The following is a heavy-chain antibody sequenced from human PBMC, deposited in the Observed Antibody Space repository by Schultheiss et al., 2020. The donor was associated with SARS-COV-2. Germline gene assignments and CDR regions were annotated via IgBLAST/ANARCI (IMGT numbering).Heavy chain of an antibody. CDR2: IWYDASDK. CDR3: ATHYSSWPPFDY. Sequence: GGSLRLSCRASGFTFSSYGMHWVRQAPGKGLEWVAVIWYDASDKYYADSVKGRFTISRDNSKNTLYLQMDILRVEDTAFYYCATHYSSWPPFDYWGQGTLVTVSS. J-gene: IGHJ4*02. D-gene: IGHD6-13*01. CDR1: GFTFSSYG. V-gene: IGHV3-33*08.